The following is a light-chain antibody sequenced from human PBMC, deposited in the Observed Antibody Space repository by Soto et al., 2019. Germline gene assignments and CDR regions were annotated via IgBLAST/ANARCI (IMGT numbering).Light chain of an antibody. Sequence: IVLTPSAGTLSLSPVERATLSCRASQSVNSDYLAWYQQKPVHAPRLLIYGTSIRATGIPDRFSGSGSGTDFTLTISRLEPEDFAVYYCQQSHSSPPWTFGQGTKVDIK. CDR1: QSVNSDY. V-gene: IGKV3-20*01. J-gene: IGKJ1*01. CDR2: GTS. CDR3: QQSHSSPPWT.